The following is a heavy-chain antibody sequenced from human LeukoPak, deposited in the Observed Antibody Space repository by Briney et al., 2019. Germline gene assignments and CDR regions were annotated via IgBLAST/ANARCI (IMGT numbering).Heavy chain of an antibody. D-gene: IGHD2-15*01. Sequence: TTSETLSLTCAVYGGSFSGYYWSWIRQPPGKGLEWIGEINHSGSTNYNPSLKSRVTISVDTSKNQFSLKLTSVTAADTAVYYCARGVCSGGSCYSEWIYWGQGTLVTVSS. CDR2: INHSGST. CDR1: GGSFSGYY. CDR3: ARGVCSGGSCYSEWIY. J-gene: IGHJ4*02. V-gene: IGHV4-34*01.